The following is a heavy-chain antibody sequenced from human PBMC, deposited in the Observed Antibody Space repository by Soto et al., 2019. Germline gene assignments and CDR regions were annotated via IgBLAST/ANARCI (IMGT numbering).Heavy chain of an antibody. V-gene: IGHV1-69*08. CDR2: IIPILGIA. Sequence: QVQLVQSGAEVKKPGSSVKVSCKASGGTFSSYTISWVRQAPGQGLEWMGRIIPILGIANYAQKFQGRVTITADKSTSTAYMELSSLRSEDTAVYYWARDAQPYYYGSGTNPGNWFDPWGQGTLVTVSS. J-gene: IGHJ5*02. D-gene: IGHD3-10*01. CDR1: GGTFSSYT. CDR3: ARDAQPYYYGSGTNPGNWFDP.